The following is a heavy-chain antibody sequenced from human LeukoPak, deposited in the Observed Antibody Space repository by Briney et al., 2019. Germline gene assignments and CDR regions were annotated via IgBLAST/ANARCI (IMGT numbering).Heavy chain of an antibody. Sequence: GGSLRLSCAASGFTFDDYGMSWVRQAPGKGLEWVSGINWNGGSTSYADSVKGRFTISRDNAKNSLYLQMYSLRAEDTALYYCARDRDIVVEKGVDYWGQGTLVTVSP. CDR2: INWNGGST. CDR3: ARDRDIVVEKGVDY. V-gene: IGHV3-20*04. J-gene: IGHJ4*02. CDR1: GFTFDDYG. D-gene: IGHD2-15*01.